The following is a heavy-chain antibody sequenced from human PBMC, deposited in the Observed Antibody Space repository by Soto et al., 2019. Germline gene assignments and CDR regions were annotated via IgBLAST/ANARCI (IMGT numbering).Heavy chain of an antibody. V-gene: IGHV4-59*01. CDR3: ARDRNYEFDY. CDR2: IYYSGST. D-gene: IGHD4-4*01. J-gene: IGHJ4*02. CDR1: GGSISGYY. Sequence: SETLSLTCTVSGGSISGYYWSWIRQPPGKGLEWIGYIYYSGSTNYNPSLKSRVTISVDTSKNQFSLKLSSVTAADTAVYYCARDRNYEFDYWGQGTLVTVSS.